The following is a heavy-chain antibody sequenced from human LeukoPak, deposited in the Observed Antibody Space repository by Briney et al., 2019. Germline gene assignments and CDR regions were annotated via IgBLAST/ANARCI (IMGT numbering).Heavy chain of an antibody. J-gene: IGHJ3*02. CDR3: ARDLITVTKGFDI. D-gene: IGHD4-17*01. CDR2: ISYIGST. CDR1: TDSNSSHY. V-gene: IGHV4-59*11. Sequence: SETLSLTCAVSTDSNSSHYWSWIRQPPGKGLEWIGYISYIGSTNYNPSLKSRVTISIDTSKNQFSLKLRSVTAADTAVYYCARDLITVTKGFDIWGQGTMVSVSS.